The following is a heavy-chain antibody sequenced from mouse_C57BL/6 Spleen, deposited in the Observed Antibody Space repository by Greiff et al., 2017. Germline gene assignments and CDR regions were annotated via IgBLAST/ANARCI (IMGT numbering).Heavy chain of an antibody. J-gene: IGHJ1*03. D-gene: IGHD4-1*01. CDR2: INPNNGGT. CDR3: ARGLTGRKGRYFDV. CDR1: GYTFTDYN. Sequence: VQLKQSGPELVKPGASVKIPCKASGYTFTDYNMDWVKQSHGKSLEWIGDINPNNGGTIYNQKFKGKATLTVDKSSSTAYMELRSLTSEDTAVYYCARGLTGRKGRYFDVWGTGTTVTVSS. V-gene: IGHV1-18*01.